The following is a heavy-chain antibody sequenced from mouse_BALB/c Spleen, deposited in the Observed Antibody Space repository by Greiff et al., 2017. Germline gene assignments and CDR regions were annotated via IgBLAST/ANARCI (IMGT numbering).Heavy chain of an antibody. CDR1: GFSLTSYG. V-gene: IGHV2-9*02. J-gene: IGHJ4*01. Sequence: QVQLQQSGPGLVAPSQSLSITCTVSGFSLTSYGVHWVRQPPGKGLEWLGVIWAGGSTNYNSALMSRLSISKDNSKSQVFLKMNSLQTDDTAMYYCARESFYYGYDEGFYAMDYWGQGTSVTVSS. CDR2: IWAGGST. D-gene: IGHD2-2*01. CDR3: ARESFYYGYDEGFYAMDY.